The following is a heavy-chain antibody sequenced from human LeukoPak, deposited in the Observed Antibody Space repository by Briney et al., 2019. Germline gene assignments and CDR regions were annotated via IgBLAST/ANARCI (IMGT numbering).Heavy chain of an antibody. CDR2: INHSGST. J-gene: IGHJ4*02. Sequence: SETLSLTCAVYGGSFSGYYWSWIRQPPGKGLEWIGEINHSGSTNYNPSLKSRVTISVDTSKNQFSLKLSSVTAADTAVYYCARDITGSFDYWGQGNLVTVSS. CDR1: GGSFSGYY. CDR3: ARDITGSFDY. V-gene: IGHV4-34*01. D-gene: IGHD1-14*01.